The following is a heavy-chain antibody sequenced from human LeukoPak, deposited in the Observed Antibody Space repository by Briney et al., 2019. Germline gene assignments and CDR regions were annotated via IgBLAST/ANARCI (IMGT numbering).Heavy chain of an antibody. V-gene: IGHV1-69*05. J-gene: IGHJ6*02. CDR3: ARDKPNPRYGMDV. CDR2: IIPIFGTA. D-gene: IGHD1-14*01. CDR1: GGTFSSYA. Sequence: ASVKVSCKASGGTFSSYAISWVRQAPGQGLEWMGGIIPIFGTANYAQKFQGRVTITTDESTSTAYMELSSLRSEDTAVYYCARDKPNPRYGMDVWGQGTTVTVSS.